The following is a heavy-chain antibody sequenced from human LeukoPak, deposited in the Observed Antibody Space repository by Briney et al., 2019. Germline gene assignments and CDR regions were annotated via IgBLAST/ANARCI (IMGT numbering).Heavy chain of an antibody. CDR2: IKQDGREK. Sequence: GGSLRLSCAASGFTFSTYWMTCVRQSPGKGLEWVANIKQDGREKYYADSVKGRFTISRDNAKNSLYLQMNSLSAEDTAVYYCARGNILTGSPFDIWGQGTMVTVSS. CDR1: GFTFSTYW. CDR3: ARGNILTGSPFDI. V-gene: IGHV3-7*01. D-gene: IGHD3-9*01. J-gene: IGHJ3*02.